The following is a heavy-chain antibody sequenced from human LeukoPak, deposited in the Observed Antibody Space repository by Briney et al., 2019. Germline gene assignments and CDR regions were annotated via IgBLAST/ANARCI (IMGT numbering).Heavy chain of an antibody. CDR2: ISSSGGST. CDR1: GFTFSSYD. V-gene: IGHV3-23*01. Sequence: GGSLRLSCAASGFTFSSYDMSWVRQAPGKGLEWVSAISSSGGSTLYAGSVKGRFTISRDNSKNTLYLQMNSLRAEDTAVYYCAKGGDGYNYRATYFDYWGQGPLVTVSS. J-gene: IGHJ4*02. D-gene: IGHD5-24*01. CDR3: AKGGDGYNYRATYFDY.